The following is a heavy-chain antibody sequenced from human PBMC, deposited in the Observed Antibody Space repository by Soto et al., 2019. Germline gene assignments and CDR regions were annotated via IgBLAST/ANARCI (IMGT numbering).Heavy chain of an antibody. V-gene: IGHV3-33*01. D-gene: IGHD3-3*02. CDR3: ARDDAFDNENGFDM. Sequence: GGTLRLSCSVSGFAYRFYGFHWVRQSPGKGLEWLGVIVSDGSAIYHADSLEGRFFISRDNSKDILYLQMNSLRVEDTAVYYCARDDAFDNENGFDMWGQGTMVTVSS. CDR1: GFAYRFYG. J-gene: IGHJ3*02. CDR2: IVSDGSAI.